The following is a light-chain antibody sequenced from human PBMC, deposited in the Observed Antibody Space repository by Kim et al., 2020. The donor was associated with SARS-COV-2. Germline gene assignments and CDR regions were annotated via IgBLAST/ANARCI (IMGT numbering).Light chain of an antibody. J-gene: IGKJ5*01. CDR3: QQHKSYPIT. V-gene: IGKV1-5*01. CDR1: QSISNC. Sequence: ASVGDRATLSCRASQSISNCLAWYQQRPGKAPNLLIYDASTLESGVPSRFSGSGSGTEFTLTISSLQPDDFATYYCQQHKSYPITFGQGTRLEIK. CDR2: DAS.